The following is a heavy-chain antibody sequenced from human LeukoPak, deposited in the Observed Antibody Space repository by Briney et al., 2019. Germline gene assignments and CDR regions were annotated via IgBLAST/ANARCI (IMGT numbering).Heavy chain of an antibody. CDR1: GFTFTNAW. D-gene: IGHD1-20*01. J-gene: IGHJ4*02. CDR3: STLTSRGLSDS. CDR2: IKSKADGETI. V-gene: IGHV3-15*07. Sequence: GGSLRLSCAASGFTFTNAWMNWVRQAPGKGLEWVGRIKSKADGETIDYAAPVKGRFTFSRDDSKNMLFLQMNGLKSEDTAVYYCSTLTSRGLSDSWGQGTLVTVSS.